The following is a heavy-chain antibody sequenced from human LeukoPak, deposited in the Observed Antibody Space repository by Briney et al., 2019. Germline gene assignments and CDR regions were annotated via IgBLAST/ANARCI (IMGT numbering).Heavy chain of an antibody. CDR2: ISSSSGTI. V-gene: IGHV3-48*01. J-gene: IGHJ4*02. CDR1: GFTFSRYS. CDR3: ARVSVGEYQLLWLDY. D-gene: IGHD2-2*01. Sequence: PGGSLRLSCAASGFTFSRYSMNWVRQAPGKGLEWVSHISSSSGTIYYADSVKGRFTISRDNAKNSLYLQMNSLRAEDTAVYYCARVSVGEYQLLWLDYWGQGTLVTVSS.